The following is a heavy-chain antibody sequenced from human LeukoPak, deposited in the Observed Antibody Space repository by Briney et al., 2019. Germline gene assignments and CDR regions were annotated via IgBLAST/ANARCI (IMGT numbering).Heavy chain of an antibody. D-gene: IGHD3-3*01. CDR2: IIPIFGTA. CDR1: GGTFSSYA. J-gene: IGHJ3*02. Sequence: SVKVSCKASGGTFSSYAISWVRQAPGQGLEWMGGIIPIFGTANYAQKFQGRVTITADESTSTAYMELSSLRSEDTAVYYCARERVLRFLEWLPGSAFDIWGQGTMVTVSS. V-gene: IGHV1-69*01. CDR3: ARERVLRFLEWLPGSAFDI.